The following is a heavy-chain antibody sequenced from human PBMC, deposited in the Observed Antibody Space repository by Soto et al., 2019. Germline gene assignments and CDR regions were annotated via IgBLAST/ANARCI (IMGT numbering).Heavy chain of an antibody. Sequence: QLQLQESGSGLVKPSQTLSLTCAVSGGSISSGGYSWSWIRQPPGKGLEWIGYIYHSGSTYYNPSLKSRVTISVDRSKNQFSLKLSSVTAADTAVYYCATAGGLGAVAAAYWCEVTLVIGSS. CDR2: IYHSGST. CDR3: ATAGGLGAVAAAY. D-gene: IGHD6-19*01. CDR1: GGSISSGGYS. V-gene: IGHV4-30-2*01. J-gene: IGHJ4*02.